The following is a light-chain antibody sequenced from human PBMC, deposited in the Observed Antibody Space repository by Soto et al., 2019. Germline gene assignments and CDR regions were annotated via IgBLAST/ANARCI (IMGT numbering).Light chain of an antibody. Sequence: EIILTQSPDTLSLSPGERATLSCRASQTVSSNYLAWCQQRPGQAPRLLIYGASTRATGIPDRFSGGGSGTDFTITISRLEPEDCEVYVCHQYGDSPQTFGQGTKVDIK. CDR2: GAS. CDR3: HQYGDSPQT. V-gene: IGKV3-20*01. CDR1: QTVSSNY. J-gene: IGKJ1*01.